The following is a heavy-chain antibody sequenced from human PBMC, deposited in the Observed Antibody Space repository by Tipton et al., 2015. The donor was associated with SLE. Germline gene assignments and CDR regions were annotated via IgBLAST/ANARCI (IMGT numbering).Heavy chain of an antibody. J-gene: IGHJ4*02. CDR1: GYSISSGYY. V-gene: IGHV4-38-2*01. Sequence: LRLSCAVSGYSISSGYYWGWVRQPPGQGLEWIGTIYQTGSTYYNPSLKSRVTISLDMSKNQFSLKLSSVTAADTAVYYCARASWDYRGSGSFSDYWGQGTLVTVSA. CDR2: IYQTGST. D-gene: IGHD3-10*01. CDR3: ARASWDYRGSGSFSDY.